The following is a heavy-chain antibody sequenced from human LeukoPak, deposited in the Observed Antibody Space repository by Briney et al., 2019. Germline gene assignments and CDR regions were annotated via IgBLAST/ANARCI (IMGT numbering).Heavy chain of an antibody. CDR1: GGSISSYY. D-gene: IGHD6-13*01. CDR2: IYYSGST. CDR3: ARGVSSSWYRWSDY. J-gene: IGHJ4*02. V-gene: IGHV4-59*01. Sequence: KASETLSLTCTVSGGSISSYYWSWIRQPPGKGLEWIGYIYYSGSTNYNPSLKSRVTVSVDTSKNQFSLKLSSVTAADTAVYYCARGVSSSWYRWSDYWGQGTLVTVSS.